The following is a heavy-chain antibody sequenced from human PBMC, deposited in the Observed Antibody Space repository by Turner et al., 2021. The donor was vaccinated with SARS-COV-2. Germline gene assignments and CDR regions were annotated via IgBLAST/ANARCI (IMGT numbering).Heavy chain of an antibody. D-gene: IGHD6-6*01. Sequence: VQLLESGGVLVQPGGSLSLSCAASGFTFSSYGMHWVRQAPGKGLEWVAVISYDGSNKYYADSVKGRFTISRDNSKNTLYLQMNSLRAEDTAVYYCAKLLWQLVSPAGDFDYWGQGTLVTVSS. CDR2: ISYDGSNK. CDR3: AKLLWQLVSPAGDFDY. V-gene: IGHV3-30*18. CDR1: GFTFSSYG. J-gene: IGHJ4*02.